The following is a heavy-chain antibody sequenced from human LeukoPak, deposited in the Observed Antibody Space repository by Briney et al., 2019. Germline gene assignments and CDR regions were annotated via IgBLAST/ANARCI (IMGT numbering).Heavy chain of an antibody. CDR2: ISGSGDST. J-gene: IGHJ4*02. D-gene: IGHD3-22*01. V-gene: IGHV3-23*01. CDR3: AKEKDSSGFFDY. Sequence: PGGSLRLSCAASGFTFSSYAMSWVRQSPGKGLEWVSAISGSGDSTYSGDSARGRFTISRDNSNHTVFLQMKSLRAEDTAVYYCAKEKDSSGFFDYWGQGALVTVSS. CDR1: GFTFSSYA.